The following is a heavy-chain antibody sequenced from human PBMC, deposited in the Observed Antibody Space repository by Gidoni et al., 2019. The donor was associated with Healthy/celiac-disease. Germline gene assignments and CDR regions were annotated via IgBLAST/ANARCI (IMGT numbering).Heavy chain of an antibody. D-gene: IGHD1-20*01. CDR2: IAPIDSYT. V-gene: IGHV5-10-1*03. CDR1: GYSFTIYW. J-gene: IGHJ4*02. Sequence: DVQLVQSGAEGKKPGESLRISCKGSGYSFTIYWISWVRQMPGNGLEWMGRIAPIDSYTTYSPSFQGHVTISADKSISTAYLQWSSLKASDTAMYYCARRYNWNDLPYYYFDYWGQGTLVTVSS. CDR3: ARRYNWNDLPYYYFDY.